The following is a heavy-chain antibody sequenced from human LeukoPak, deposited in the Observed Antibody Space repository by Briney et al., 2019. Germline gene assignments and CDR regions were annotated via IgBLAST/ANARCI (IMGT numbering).Heavy chain of an antibody. CDR1: GFNFRDAA. D-gene: IGHD1-26*01. CDR3: ARGGGSPYYYYGMDV. J-gene: IGHJ6*02. CDR2: ISFSGDNS. Sequence: GGSLRLSCAASGFNFRDAAMTWVRQAPGKGLEWVSLISFSGDNSYYADSVKGRFTISRDNSKNTLYLHMNSLRAEDTAVYYCARGGGSPYYYYGMDVWGQGTTVTVSS. V-gene: IGHV3-23*01.